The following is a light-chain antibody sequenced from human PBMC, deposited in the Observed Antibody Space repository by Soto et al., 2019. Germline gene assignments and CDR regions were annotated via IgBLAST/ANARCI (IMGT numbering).Light chain of an antibody. V-gene: IGKV3-15*01. CDR2: DAS. Sequence: EIVMTQSPFTLSVSPGERATLSCRASQTIRSDLAWYQQKPGQAPRLLISDASTRATGIPARFNGSGSGTEFTLAISSLQSEDFAIYYCHQYNTWPLTFGGGTKWIS. CDR1: QTIRSD. CDR3: HQYNTWPLT. J-gene: IGKJ4*01.